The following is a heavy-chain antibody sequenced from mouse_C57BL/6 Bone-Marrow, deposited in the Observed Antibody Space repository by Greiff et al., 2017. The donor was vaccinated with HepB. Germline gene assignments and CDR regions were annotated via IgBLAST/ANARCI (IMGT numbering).Heavy chain of an antibody. CDR3: ARDYYGLWV. Sequence: EVQRVESGGDLVKPGGSLKLSCAASGFTFSSYGMSWVRQTPDKRLEWVATISSGGSYTYYPDSVKGRFTISRDNAKNTLYLQMSSLKSEDTAMYYCARDYYGLWVWGQGTTLTVSS. D-gene: IGHD1-2*01. V-gene: IGHV5-6*01. CDR2: ISSGGSYT. CDR1: GFTFSSYG. J-gene: IGHJ2*01.